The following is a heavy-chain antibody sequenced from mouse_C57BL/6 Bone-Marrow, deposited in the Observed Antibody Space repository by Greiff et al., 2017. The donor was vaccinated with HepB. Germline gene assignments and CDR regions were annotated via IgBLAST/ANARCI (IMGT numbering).Heavy chain of an antibody. CDR1: GYTFTDYY. Sequence: EVKLQQSGPELVKPGASVKISCKASGYTFTDYYMNWVKQSHGKSLEWIGDINPNNGGTSYNQKFKGKATLTVDKSSSTAYMELRSLTSEDSAVYYCARPVVANYFDYWGQGTTLTVSS. CDR2: INPNNGGT. V-gene: IGHV1-26*01. CDR3: ARPVVANYFDY. J-gene: IGHJ2*01. D-gene: IGHD1-1*01.